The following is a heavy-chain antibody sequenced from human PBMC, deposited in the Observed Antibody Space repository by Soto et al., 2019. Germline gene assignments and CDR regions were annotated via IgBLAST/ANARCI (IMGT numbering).Heavy chain of an antibody. CDR2: IYTSGST. CDR1: GGCVSSYY. J-gene: IGHJ3*02. D-gene: IGHD6-19*01. Sequence: PXASLSLTCTVSGGCVSSYYWSWIRQQAGKGLEWIGRIYTSGSTNYNPSLKSRVTMSVDTSKNQFSLKLSSVTAADTAVYYCARPGDTGWDFDAFDICGQRTMVTVSS. CDR3: ARPGDTGWDFDAFDI. V-gene: IGHV4-4*07.